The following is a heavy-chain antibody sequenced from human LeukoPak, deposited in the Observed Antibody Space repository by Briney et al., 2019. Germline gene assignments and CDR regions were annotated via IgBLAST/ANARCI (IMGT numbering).Heavy chain of an antibody. CDR1: GFNFDNYA. V-gene: IGHV3-9*01. Sequence: GRSLRLFCAASGFNFDNYAMHWVRQAPGKGLAWVSGITWNSGTIGYADSVKGRFTISGDNAKSSLYLQMNSLRAEDTALYYCAKDVRGDSADAFDIWGQGTMVTVSS. D-gene: IGHD2-21*02. CDR2: ITWNSGTI. CDR3: AKDVRGDSADAFDI. J-gene: IGHJ3*02.